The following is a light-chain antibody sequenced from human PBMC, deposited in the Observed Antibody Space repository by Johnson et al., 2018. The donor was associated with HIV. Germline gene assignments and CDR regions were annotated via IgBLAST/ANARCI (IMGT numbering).Light chain of an antibody. V-gene: IGLV1-51*02. CDR3: GTWDSSLSAYV. Sequence: QSMLTQPPSVSAAPGQKVTISCSGSSSNIGNNFVSWYQQLPGTAPKVLIYENNKRPSGIPARFSGSKSGTSATLGITGLQTGDEADYYCGTWDSSLSAYVFRTATKVTVL. CDR2: ENN. CDR1: SSNIGNNF. J-gene: IGLJ1*01.